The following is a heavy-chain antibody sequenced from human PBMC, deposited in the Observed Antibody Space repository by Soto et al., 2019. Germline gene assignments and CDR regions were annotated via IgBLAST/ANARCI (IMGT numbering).Heavy chain of an antibody. CDR3: ARGSGWQWLASPWD. CDR1: GFTFSSYA. Sequence: QVQLVESGGGVVQPGRSLRLSCAASGFTFSSYAMHWVRQAPGKGLEWVAVISYDGSNKYYADSVKGRFTISRDNSKNTLYLQMNSLRAEDTAVYYCARGSGWQWLASPWDWGQGTLVTVSS. D-gene: IGHD6-19*01. V-gene: IGHV3-30-3*01. J-gene: IGHJ4*02. CDR2: ISYDGSNK.